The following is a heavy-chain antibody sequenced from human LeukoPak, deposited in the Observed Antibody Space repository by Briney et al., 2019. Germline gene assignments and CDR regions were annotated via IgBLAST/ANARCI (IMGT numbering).Heavy chain of an antibody. CDR3: ARDGVLDRPSPVCFFDY. Sequence: ASVKVSCKASGYTFTGYYMHWVRQAPGQGLEWMGWINPNSGGTNYAQKFQGRVTMTRDTSISTACMELSRLRSDDTAVYYCARDGVLDRPSPVCFFDYWGQGTLVTVSS. CDR2: INPNSGGT. CDR1: GYTFTGYY. D-gene: IGHD3-10*02. J-gene: IGHJ4*02. V-gene: IGHV1-2*02.